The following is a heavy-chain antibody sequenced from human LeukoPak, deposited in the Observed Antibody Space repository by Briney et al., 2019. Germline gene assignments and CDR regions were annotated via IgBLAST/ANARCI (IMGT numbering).Heavy chain of an antibody. V-gene: IGHV3-7*01. CDR3: ARDWKADYYYYGMDV. D-gene: IGHD1-1*01. CDR2: IKQDGSEK. CDR1: GFTFSSYW. J-gene: IGHJ6*02. Sequence: GGSLRLSCAASGFTFSSYWMSWVRQAPGKGLEWVANIKQDGSEKYYVDSVKGRFTISRDNAKNPLYLQMNSLRAEDTAVYYCARDWKADYYYYGMDVWGQGTTVTVSS.